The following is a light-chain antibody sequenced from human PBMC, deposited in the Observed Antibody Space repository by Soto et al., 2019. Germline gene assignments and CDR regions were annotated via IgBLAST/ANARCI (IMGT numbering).Light chain of an antibody. Sequence: VVLTQSPDTLSVSPGEKATLXCRASQSISRTLSWDQQKFGLPPRLLIYDASTRANGCPARFSGSGSATAFTLTISSLQSEDFAVYYGQQYNNWPLTFGGGTKVDIK. CDR1: QSISRT. J-gene: IGKJ4*01. CDR2: DAS. V-gene: IGKV3D-15*01. CDR3: QQYNNWPLT.